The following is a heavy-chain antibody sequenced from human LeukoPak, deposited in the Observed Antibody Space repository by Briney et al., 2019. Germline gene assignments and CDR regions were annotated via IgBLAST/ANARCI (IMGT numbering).Heavy chain of an antibody. CDR2: INPSGGST. V-gene: IGHV1-46*01. CDR3: ARGIGLDDY. D-gene: IGHD6-19*01. Sequence: GASVKVSCKASGYTFTNYYIHWVRQAPGQGLEWMGIINPSGGSTNYGQKFQGRVTMTRDTSTSTVYMELSSLTSEDTAVYYCARGIGLDDYWGQGTLVTGSS. J-gene: IGHJ4*02. CDR1: GYTFTNYY.